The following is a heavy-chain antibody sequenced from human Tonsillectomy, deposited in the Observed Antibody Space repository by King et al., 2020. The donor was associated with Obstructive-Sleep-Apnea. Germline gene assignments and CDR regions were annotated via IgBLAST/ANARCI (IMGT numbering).Heavy chain of an antibody. CDR1: GVSLSKARMG. V-gene: IGHV2-26*01. Sequence: TLKESGPVLVKPTETLTLTCTVSGVSLSKARMGVSWIRQPPGKALEWLAHIFPDDKKSYSTSLKRRRNISKDTFKSQGVLTMTNMDPGDTATYYCARIEAMGNDYHYYGLDVWGQGTTVTISS. CDR2: IFPDDKK. CDR3: ARIEAMGNDYHYYGLDV. D-gene: IGHD5-18*01. J-gene: IGHJ6*02.